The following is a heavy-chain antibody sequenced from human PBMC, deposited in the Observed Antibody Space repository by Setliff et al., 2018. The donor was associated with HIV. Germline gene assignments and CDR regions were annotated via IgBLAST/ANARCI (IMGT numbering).Heavy chain of an antibody. D-gene: IGHD3-22*01. CDR2: MYYGGST. V-gene: IGHV4-39*07. J-gene: IGHJ4*02. Sequence: SETLPLTCTVSGGSISSSSYYWGWIRQSPGKGLEWIGSMYYGGSTFYNPSLKSRVTISEDTSKNQVSLKLSSMTAADTAIYYCARGLYYDSKSLDYWGQGTLVTVSS. CDR1: GGSISSSSYY. CDR3: ARGLYYDSKSLDY.